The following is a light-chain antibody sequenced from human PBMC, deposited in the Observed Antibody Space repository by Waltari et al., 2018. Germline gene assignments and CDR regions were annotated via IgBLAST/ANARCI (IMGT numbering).Light chain of an antibody. CDR3: QKYGTLPAT. J-gene: IGKJ1*01. CDR2: DAS. V-gene: IGKV3-20*01. Sequence: EIVLTQSPGTLSLSPGERANISCRASQSVSKYLAWYQQKPGQAPRLLIYDASTRATGIPDRFSATGWGTDFSLSISRLEPEDFAVYYCQKYGTLPATFGQGTKVQMK. CDR1: QSVSKY.